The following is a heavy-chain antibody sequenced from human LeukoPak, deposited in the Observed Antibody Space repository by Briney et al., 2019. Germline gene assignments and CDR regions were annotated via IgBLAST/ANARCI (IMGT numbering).Heavy chain of an antibody. CDR1: GGSISSSSYY. V-gene: IGHV4-39*07. D-gene: IGHD2-2*01. CDR2: IYYSGST. J-gene: IGHJ5*02. Sequence: QPSETLSLTCTVSGGSISSSSYYWGWIRQPPGKGLEWIGSIYYSGSTYYNPSLKSRVTISVDTSKNQFSLKLSSVTAADTAVYYCARVGNIVAVPAPDGRSWFDPWGQGTLVTVSS. CDR3: ARVGNIVAVPAPDGRSWFDP.